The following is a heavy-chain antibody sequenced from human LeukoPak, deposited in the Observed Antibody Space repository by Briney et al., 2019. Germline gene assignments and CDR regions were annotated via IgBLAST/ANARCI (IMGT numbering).Heavy chain of an antibody. V-gene: IGHV3-30*02. Sequence: TGGSLRLSCAASRFTFSSYGMHWVRQAPGKGLEWVAYIRFDGSNKDYADSVKGRFTISRDNSKNTLNLQMNSLRAEDTAVYYCAKDLATKGNCGGDCYSFDNWGQGTLVTVSS. CDR3: AKDLATKGNCGGDCYSFDN. D-gene: IGHD2-21*01. CDR2: IRFDGSNK. J-gene: IGHJ4*02. CDR1: RFTFSSYG.